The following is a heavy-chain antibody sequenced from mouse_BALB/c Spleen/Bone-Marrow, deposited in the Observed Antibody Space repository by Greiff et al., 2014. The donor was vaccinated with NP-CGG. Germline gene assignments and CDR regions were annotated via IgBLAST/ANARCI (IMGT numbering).Heavy chain of an antibody. D-gene: IGHD1-1*01. V-gene: IGHV1-20*02. Sequence: VQLQQSGPELVKPGASVKISRKASGYSFTGYFMNWVMQSHGKSLEWIGRVNPYNGDTFYNQKFKGKATLTVDKSSSTAHMELRSLASEDSAVYYCARSGYYGSSYFDYWGQGTTLTVSS. CDR2: VNPYNGDT. CDR1: GYSFTGYF. CDR3: ARSGYYGSSYFDY. J-gene: IGHJ2*01.